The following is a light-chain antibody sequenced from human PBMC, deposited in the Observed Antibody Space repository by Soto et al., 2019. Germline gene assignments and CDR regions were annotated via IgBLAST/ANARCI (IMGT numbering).Light chain of an antibody. CDR1: SSDVGGYNY. J-gene: IGLJ2*01. V-gene: IGLV2-14*01. CDR2: EVS. CDR3: SSYTSSSALVV. Sequence: QSALTQPASVSGSPGQSITISCTGTSSDVGGYNYVSWYQQHPGKAPKLMIYEVSNRPSGVSNRFSGSHSGNTASLTISGLQAEDEAAYYCSSYTSSSALVVFGGGSMLTVL.